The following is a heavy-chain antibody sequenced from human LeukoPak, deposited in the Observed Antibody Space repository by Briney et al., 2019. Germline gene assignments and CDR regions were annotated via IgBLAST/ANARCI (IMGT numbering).Heavy chain of an antibody. D-gene: IGHD3-16*02. V-gene: IGHV3-21*01. J-gene: IGHJ4*02. CDR2: ISSSSSYR. CDR3: ARDRRYTDYYFDY. CDR1: GFTFSSCC. Sequence: GGSLRLSCAASGFTFSSCCMNWVRQAPGKGLEWVSSISSSSSYRSYADSVKGRLTISRDNAKNSLYLQMNSLRAEDTAVYYCARDRRYTDYYFDYWGQGTLVTVSS.